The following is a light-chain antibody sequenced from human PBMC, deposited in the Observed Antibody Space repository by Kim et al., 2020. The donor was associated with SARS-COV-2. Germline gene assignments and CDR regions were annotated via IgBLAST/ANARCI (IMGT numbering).Light chain of an antibody. CDR1: SGHSSYA. J-gene: IGLJ3*02. CDR3: QTCGTGIRV. CDR2: LNSDGSH. Sequence: QPVLTQSPSASASLGASVKLTCTLSSGHSSYAIAWHQQQPEKGPRYLMKLNSDGSHSKGDGIPDRFSGSSSGAERYLTISSLQSEDEADYYCQTCGTGIRVFGGGPHLTVL. V-gene: IGLV4-69*01.